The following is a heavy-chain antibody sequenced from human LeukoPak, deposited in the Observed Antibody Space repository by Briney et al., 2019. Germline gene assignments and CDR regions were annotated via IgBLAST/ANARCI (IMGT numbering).Heavy chain of an antibody. D-gene: IGHD1-26*01. CDR1: GFTFSSYS. CDR3: ARDVSGSYFYFDY. J-gene: IGHJ4*02. Sequence: GGSLRLSCAASGFTFSSYSMNWVRQAPGKGLEWVSSISSSSSYIYYADSVKGRFTISRDNAKNSLYLQMNSLRAGDTAVYYCARDVSGSYFYFDYWGQGALVTVSS. V-gene: IGHV3-21*01. CDR2: ISSSSSYI.